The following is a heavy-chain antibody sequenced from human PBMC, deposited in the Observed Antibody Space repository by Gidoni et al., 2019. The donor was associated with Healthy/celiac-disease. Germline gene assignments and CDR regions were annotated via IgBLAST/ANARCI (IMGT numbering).Heavy chain of an antibody. CDR1: GFTFSSYW. D-gene: IGHD1-7*01. CDR2: IKQDGSEK. Sequence: EVQLVESGGGLVQPGGSLRLSCAASGFTFSSYWMSWVRQAPGKGLEWVANIKQDGSEKYYVDSVKGRFTISRDNAKNSLYLQMNSLRAEDTAVYYCARGDLELRGGAFDYWGQGTLVTVSS. CDR3: ARGDLELRGGAFDY. J-gene: IGHJ4*02. V-gene: IGHV3-7*03.